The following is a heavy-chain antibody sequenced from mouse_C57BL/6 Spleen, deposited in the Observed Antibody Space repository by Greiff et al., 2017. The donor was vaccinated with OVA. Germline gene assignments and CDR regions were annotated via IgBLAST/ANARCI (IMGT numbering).Heavy chain of an antibody. J-gene: IGHJ3*01. CDR2: ISYSGST. V-gene: IGHV3-1*01. CDR3: AREGDYYGSSYPWFAY. D-gene: IGHD1-1*01. Sequence: VQLQQSGPGMVKPSQSLSLTCTVTGYSITSGYDWHWIRHFPGNKLEWMGYISYSGSTNYNPSLKSRISITHDTSKNHFFLKLNSVTTEDTATYYCAREGDYYGSSYPWFAYWGQGTLVTVSA. CDR1: GYSITSGYD.